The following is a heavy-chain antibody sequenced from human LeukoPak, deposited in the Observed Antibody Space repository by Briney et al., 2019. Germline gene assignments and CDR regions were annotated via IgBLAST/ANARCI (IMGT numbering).Heavy chain of an antibody. Sequence: VASVKVSCKASGGTFDNSAINWVRQAPGQGLEWMGRIIPILNIPNYAQKLQGRVTIAADKSTSTAYMELSSLRSDDTAVYYCAREKMEVGYYGLDVWSQGTTVTVSS. CDR1: GGTFDNSA. J-gene: IGHJ6*02. CDR3: AREKMEVGYYGLDV. D-gene: IGHD1-1*01. V-gene: IGHV1-69*04. CDR2: IIPILNIP.